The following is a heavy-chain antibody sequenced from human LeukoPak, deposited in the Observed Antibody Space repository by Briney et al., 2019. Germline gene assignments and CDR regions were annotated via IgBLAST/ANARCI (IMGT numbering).Heavy chain of an antibody. V-gene: IGHV4-59*01. Sequence: SETLSLTCTVSGGSLSSYYWSWIRQPPGKGLEGIGYIYDSGSTKYKPSLTSRVTISVDTSKNQFSLKLSSVTAADTALYYCARARYSSSPFDYWGQGTLVTVSS. CDR3: ARARYSSSPFDY. J-gene: IGHJ4*02. CDR1: GGSLSSYY. CDR2: IYDSGST. D-gene: IGHD6-6*01.